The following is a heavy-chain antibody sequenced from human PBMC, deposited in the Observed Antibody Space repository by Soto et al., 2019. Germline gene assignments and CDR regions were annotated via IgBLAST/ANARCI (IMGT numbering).Heavy chain of an antibody. D-gene: IGHD2-2*03. CDR3: ARMDIVVVPAATAGGNYYGMDV. CDR2: ISAYNGNT. CDR1: GYTFTSYG. Sequence: QVQLVQSGAEVKKPGASVKVSCKAPGYTFTSYGISWVPQAPGQGLEWMGWISAYNGNTKYAQKHQGRVTMTTDTTTSTADMELRSVRSDDTAVYYCARMDIVVVPAATAGGNYYGMDVWGQGTTVTVSS. V-gene: IGHV1-18*04. J-gene: IGHJ6*02.